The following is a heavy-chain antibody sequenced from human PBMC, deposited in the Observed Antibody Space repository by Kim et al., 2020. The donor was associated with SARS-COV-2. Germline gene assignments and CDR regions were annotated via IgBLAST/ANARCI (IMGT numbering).Heavy chain of an antibody. V-gene: IGHV4-59*08. CDR2: IYYSGST. CDR3: ARFKAQQLVNWFDP. D-gene: IGHD6-13*01. Sequence: SETLSLTCTVSGGSISSYYWSWIRQPPGKGLEWIGYIYYSGSTNYNPSLKSRVTISVDTSKNQFSLKLRSVTAADTAVYYCARFKAQQLVNWFDPWGQGTLVTVSS. CDR1: GGSISSYY. J-gene: IGHJ5*02.